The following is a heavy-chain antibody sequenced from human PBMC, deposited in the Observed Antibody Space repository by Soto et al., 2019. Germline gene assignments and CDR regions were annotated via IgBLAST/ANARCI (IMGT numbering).Heavy chain of an antibody. CDR3: ARGVITFGGVIVGFDY. Sequence: SQTLSLTCAISGDSVSSNSAAWNWIRQSPSRGLEWLGRTYYRSKWYNDYAVSVKSRITINPDTSKNQFSLQLSSVTPEDTAVYYCARGVITFGGVIVGFDYWGQGTLVTVSS. CDR2: TYYRSKWYN. CDR1: GDSVSSNSAA. D-gene: IGHD3-16*02. V-gene: IGHV6-1*01. J-gene: IGHJ4*02.